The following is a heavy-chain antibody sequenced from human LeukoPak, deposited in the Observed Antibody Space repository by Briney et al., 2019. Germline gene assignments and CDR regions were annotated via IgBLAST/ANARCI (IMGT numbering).Heavy chain of an antibody. D-gene: IGHD6-19*01. CDR2: IHHSGRT. V-gene: IGHV4-4*02. Sequence: PSETLSLTCAVSGASVSSSNWWIWVRQPPKKGLEWIGEIHHSGRTNCNPPLKSRVTMSVDTSKNQISLRLSSVTAADTAVYYCARGLYGSDSYWGQGNLVTVSS. CDR3: ARGLYGSDSY. J-gene: IGHJ4*02. CDR1: GASVSSSNW.